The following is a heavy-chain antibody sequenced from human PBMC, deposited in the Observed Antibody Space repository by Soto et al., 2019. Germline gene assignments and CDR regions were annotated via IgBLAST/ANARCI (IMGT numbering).Heavy chain of an antibody. D-gene: IGHD6-13*01. CDR1: GFTFSDYG. J-gene: IGHJ4*02. Sequence: PGGSLRLSXAASGFTFSDYGMGWVRQAPGRGLEWVSSISGSGGSTYYADSVKGRFTISRDNSKNTLYLQMNSLRAEDTALYYCAKFISAAGTGYWGQGTLVTVSS. CDR3: AKFISAAGTGY. CDR2: ISGSGGST. V-gene: IGHV3-23*01.